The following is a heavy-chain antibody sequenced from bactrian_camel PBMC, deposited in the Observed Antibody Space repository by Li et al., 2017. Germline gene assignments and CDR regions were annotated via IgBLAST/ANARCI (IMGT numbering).Heavy chain of an antibody. CDR1: GNRGEDYC. CDR3: AATKMWETLGGRWQRPERYNY. Sequence: QLVESGGGSVQAGGSLRVSCLFAGNRGEDYCMAWFRQAPGHAREEVSSIYSGSKYYADSVESRFTISKDNAKNTLYLQMNSLKPEDTAMYLCAATKMWETLGGRWQRPERYNYWGQGTQVTVS. J-gene: IGHJ4*01. D-gene: IGHD2*01. CDR2: IYSGSK. V-gene: IGHV3S63*01.